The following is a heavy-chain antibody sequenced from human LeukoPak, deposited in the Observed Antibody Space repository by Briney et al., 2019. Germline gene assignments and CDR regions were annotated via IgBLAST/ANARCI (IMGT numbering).Heavy chain of an antibody. Sequence: SETLSLTCTVSGGSISSYYWSWIRQPPGKGLEWIGYIYYSGSTNYNPSLKSRVTISVDTSKNQFSLKLSSVTAADTAVYYCARESYYGSGSPYYFDYWGQGTLVTVSS. V-gene: IGHV4-59*12. D-gene: IGHD3-10*01. CDR1: GGSISSYY. CDR3: ARESYYGSGSPYYFDY. J-gene: IGHJ4*02. CDR2: IYYSGST.